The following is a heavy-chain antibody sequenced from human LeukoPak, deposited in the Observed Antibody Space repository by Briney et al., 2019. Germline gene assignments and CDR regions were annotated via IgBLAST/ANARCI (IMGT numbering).Heavy chain of an antibody. D-gene: IGHD1-1*01. Sequence: PSVKVSCKASGYIFTVYYIHWLRQAPGQGLEWMGGINPNSGCTNHAQKLQGRVSMNSDASISTDNMELSSLNSDEKAVDYCARAKSNLRLYYFDYWGQGTLVTVSS. CDR2: INPNSGCT. CDR1: GYIFTVYY. J-gene: IGHJ4*02. CDR3: ARAKSNLRLYYFDY. V-gene: IGHV1-2*02.